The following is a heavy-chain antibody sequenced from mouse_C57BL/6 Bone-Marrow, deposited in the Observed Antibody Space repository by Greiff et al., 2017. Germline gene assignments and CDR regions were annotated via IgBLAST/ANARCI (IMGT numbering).Heavy chain of an antibody. D-gene: IGHD2-4*01. V-gene: IGHV5-4*01. CDR3: ARDKGYDYDGFAY. Sequence: EAKLVESGGGLVKPGGSLKLSCAASGFTFSSYAMSWVRQTPEKRLEWVATISDGGSYTYYPDNVKGRFTLSRDNAKINLYLQMSHLKSEDTAMYYCARDKGYDYDGFAYWGQGTLVTVSA. CDR2: ISDGGSYT. J-gene: IGHJ3*01. CDR1: GFTFSSYA.